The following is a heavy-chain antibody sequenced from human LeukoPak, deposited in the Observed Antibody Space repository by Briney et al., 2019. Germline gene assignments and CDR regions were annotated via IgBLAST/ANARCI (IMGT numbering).Heavy chain of an antibody. D-gene: IGHD3-16*01. Sequence: SETLSLTCTVSGGSISSSSYYWGWIRQPPGKGLEWSGSIYYSGSTYYNPSLKSRLTISVDTSKNQFSLKLSSVTAADTAVYYCARSGFGNWFDPWGQGTLVTVSS. CDR3: ARSGFGNWFDP. J-gene: IGHJ5*02. V-gene: IGHV4-39*01. CDR2: IYYSGST. CDR1: GGSISSSSYY.